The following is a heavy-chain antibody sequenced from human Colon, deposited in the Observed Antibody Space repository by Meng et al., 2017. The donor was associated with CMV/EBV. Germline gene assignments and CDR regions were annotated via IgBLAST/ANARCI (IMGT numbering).Heavy chain of an antibody. D-gene: IGHD3-3*01. CDR1: GFTYSNYW. J-gene: IGHJ4*01. V-gene: IGHV3-74*01. Sequence: GESLKISCVASGFTYSNYWMHWVRQTPGKGLVWVSLINGDGSSTRYGDSVKGRFTTSRDNAKNTIYLEMNSLRAEDTGVYFCARDLNFWSGSYDYWGHGTPVTVSS. CDR3: ARDLNFWSGSYDY. CDR2: INGDGSST.